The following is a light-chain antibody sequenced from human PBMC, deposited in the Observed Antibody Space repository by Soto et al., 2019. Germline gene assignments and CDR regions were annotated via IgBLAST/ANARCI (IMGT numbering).Light chain of an antibody. CDR1: QGVSRK. CDR3: QQYHTWPIT. CDR2: GAS. V-gene: IGKV3-15*01. Sequence: DIGMTQSPATLSVATGERVTFSCRASQGVSRKLAWYQHKPGQAPRLLISGASTGATGIPARFSGSGSGTEFTLTISSLQSEDCAIYYCQQYHTWPITFGGGTKVDIK. J-gene: IGKJ4*01.